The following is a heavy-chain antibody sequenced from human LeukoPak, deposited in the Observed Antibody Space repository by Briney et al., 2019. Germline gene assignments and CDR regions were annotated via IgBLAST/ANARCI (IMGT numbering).Heavy chain of an antibody. D-gene: IGHD2-2*01. CDR1: GFTFSSYS. V-gene: IGHV3-21*01. CDR2: ISSSSSYI. Sequence: GGPLRLSCAASGFTFSSYSMNWVRQAPGKGLEWVSSISSSSSYIYYADSVKGRFTISRDNAKNSLYLQMNSLRAEDTAVYYCARDCSSTSCPNGAFDIWGQGTMVTVSS. CDR3: ARDCSSTSCPNGAFDI. J-gene: IGHJ3*02.